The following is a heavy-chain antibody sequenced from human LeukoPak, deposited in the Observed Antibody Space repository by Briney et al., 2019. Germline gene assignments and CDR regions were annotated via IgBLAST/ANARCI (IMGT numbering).Heavy chain of an antibody. D-gene: IGHD3-10*01. CDR3: AGAYYYGSGISYYYYMDV. J-gene: IGHJ6*03. CDR2: INHSGST. CDR1: GGSFSGYY. V-gene: IGHV4-34*01. Sequence: TSETLSLTCAVYGGSFSGYYWSWIRQPPGKGLEWIGEINHSGSTNYNPSLKSRVTISVDTSKNQFSLKLSSVTAADTAVYYCAGAYYYGSGISYYYYMDVWGKGTTVTISS.